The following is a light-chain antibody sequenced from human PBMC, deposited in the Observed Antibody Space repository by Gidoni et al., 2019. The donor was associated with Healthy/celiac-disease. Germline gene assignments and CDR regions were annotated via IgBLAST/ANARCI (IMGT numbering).Light chain of an antibody. Sequence: DIQMTQSPSSLSASVGDRVTITCRASQSSSSYLYWYQPKPGKAPKLLIYAASSLQSGVPSRFSGSGSGTAFTLTISRLQPEDFASYYCQQSYRTFTFGGGTKVEIK. CDR3: QQSYRTFT. CDR2: AAS. CDR1: QSSSSY. J-gene: IGKJ4*01. V-gene: IGKV1-39*01.